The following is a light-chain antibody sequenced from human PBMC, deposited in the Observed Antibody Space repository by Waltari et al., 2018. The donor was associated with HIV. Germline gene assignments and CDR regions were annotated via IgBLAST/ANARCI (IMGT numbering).Light chain of an antibody. V-gene: IGLV2-14*03. Sequence: ITISCTGTSSDVGGYNYVSWYQQHPGKAPKLMIYDVSNRPSGVSNRFSGSKYGNTASLTISGLQAEDEADYYCSSYTSSSTPLYGFGTGTKVTVL. CDR1: SSDVGGYNY. CDR3: SSYTSSSTPLYG. CDR2: DVS. J-gene: IGLJ1*01.